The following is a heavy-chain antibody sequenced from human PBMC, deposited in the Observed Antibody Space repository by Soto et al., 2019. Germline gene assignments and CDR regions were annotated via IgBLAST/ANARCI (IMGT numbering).Heavy chain of an antibody. CDR3: AREERGPINHSTRGGYYIGY. D-gene: IGHD3-3*01. Sequence: SETLSLTCVVDGESFSGYYWTWIRQPPGKGLEWIGEINDSGSTNHKPSLKSRVTMSIDTSKNQFSLNLRSVTAADTAVYYCAREERGPINHSTRGGYYIGYWGQGTLVTVAS. CDR2: INDSGST. V-gene: IGHV4-34*01. CDR1: GESFSGYY. J-gene: IGHJ4*02.